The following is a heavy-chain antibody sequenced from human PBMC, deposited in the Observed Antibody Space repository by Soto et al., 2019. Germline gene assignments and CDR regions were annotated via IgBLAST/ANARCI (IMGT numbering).Heavy chain of an antibody. D-gene: IGHD3-10*01. J-gene: IGHJ4*02. CDR2: ISSSRSSI. V-gene: IGHV3-48*03. CDR3: SRYGSGSYFFDY. Sequence: GGSLSLSCAASGFTVSSYEMNWLPQAPRKGLEWVSDISSSRSSIYYGRSVKGRFTISRDNAKNSLYLQMNSLRAEDTAVYYCSRYGSGSYFFDYWGQGTLVTVSS. CDR1: GFTVSSYE.